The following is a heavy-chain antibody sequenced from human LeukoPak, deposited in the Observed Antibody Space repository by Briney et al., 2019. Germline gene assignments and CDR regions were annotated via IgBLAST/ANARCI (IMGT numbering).Heavy chain of an antibody. J-gene: IGHJ1*01. Sequence: GGSLRLSCAASGFTFSNYNMNWVRQAPGKGLEWVSSISSSSSYIYYGDSVKGRFTISRDNAKNTLYLQMNGLRVEDTAVYYCARPTAATSLSASFHQWGQGTLVTVSS. D-gene: IGHD1-26*01. CDR1: GFTFSNYN. V-gene: IGHV3-21*01. CDR2: ISSSSSYI. CDR3: ARPTAATSLSASFHQ.